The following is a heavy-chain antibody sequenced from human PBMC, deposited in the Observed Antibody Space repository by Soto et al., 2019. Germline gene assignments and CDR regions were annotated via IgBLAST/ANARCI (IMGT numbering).Heavy chain of an antibody. V-gene: IGHV1-69*13. D-gene: IGHD6-19*01. CDR3: ARDRGSSGWGVYYCFYYGMDV. CDR2: IIPIFGTA. Sequence: SVKVSCNASGGTFSSYAISWVRQAPGQGLEWMGGIIPIFGTANYAQKFQGIVTITADESTSTAYMELSSLRSEDTAVYYCARDRGSSGWGVYYCFYYGMDVWGQGTKVSVAS. J-gene: IGHJ6*02. CDR1: GGTFSSYA.